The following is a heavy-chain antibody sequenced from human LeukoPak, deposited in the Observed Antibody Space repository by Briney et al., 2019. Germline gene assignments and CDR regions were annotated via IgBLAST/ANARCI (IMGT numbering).Heavy chain of an antibody. CDR2: IYYSGST. Sequence: PSETLSLTCSVSGGSISTFYWSWIRQPPGKGLEWIGYIYYSGSTNYNPSLKSRVSISVDTSKNQFSLKLTSMTAADTAVYYCARSVPTFGVAVPGYHFFDYCGQGTLVTVSS. J-gene: IGHJ4*02. CDR3: ARSVPTFGVAVPGYHFFDY. V-gene: IGHV4-59*12. D-gene: IGHD2-21*02. CDR1: GGSISTFY.